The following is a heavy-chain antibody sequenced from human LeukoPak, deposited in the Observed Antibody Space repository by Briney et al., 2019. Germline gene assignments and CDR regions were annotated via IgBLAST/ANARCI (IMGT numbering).Heavy chain of an antibody. V-gene: IGHV3-23*01. CDR3: AKARSGYSTDAFDI. D-gene: IGHD3-22*01. CDR1: GSTFSSYA. Sequence: GGSLRLSCAASGSTFSSYAMSWVRQAPGKGLEWVSVISTSGGSTYYADSVKDRFTISRDNSKNTLYLQMDSLRAEDTAVYYCAKARSGYSTDAFDIWGQGTMVTVSS. J-gene: IGHJ3*02. CDR2: ISTSGGST.